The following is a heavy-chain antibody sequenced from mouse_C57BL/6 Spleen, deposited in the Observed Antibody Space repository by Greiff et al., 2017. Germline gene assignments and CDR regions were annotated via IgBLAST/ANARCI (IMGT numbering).Heavy chain of an antibody. J-gene: IGHJ4*01. CDR2: ISSGSSTI. V-gene: IGHV5-17*01. D-gene: IGHD1-1*01. CDR3: ARVLRVSAMGY. Sequence: EVKLMESGGGLVKPGGSLKLSCAASGFSFSDYGMHWVRQAPEKGLEWVAYISSGSSTIYYADTVKGRFTLSRDNAKNTLFLQMTSLRSEDTAMYYCARVLRVSAMGYWGQGTSVTVSS. CDR1: GFSFSDYG.